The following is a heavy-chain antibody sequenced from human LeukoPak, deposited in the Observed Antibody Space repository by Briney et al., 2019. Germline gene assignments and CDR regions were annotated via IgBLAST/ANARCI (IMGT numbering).Heavy chain of an antibody. Sequence: ASVKVSCKASGYTFTSYYMHWVRQAPGQGLEWMGIINPSGGSTSYAQKFQGRVTMTRDTSTSTVYMELRSLRSDDTAVYYCARVSAYDILTGWDDYWGQGTLVTVSS. CDR2: INPSGGST. J-gene: IGHJ4*02. CDR3: ARVSAYDILTGWDDY. V-gene: IGHV1-46*01. D-gene: IGHD3-9*01. CDR1: GYTFTSYY.